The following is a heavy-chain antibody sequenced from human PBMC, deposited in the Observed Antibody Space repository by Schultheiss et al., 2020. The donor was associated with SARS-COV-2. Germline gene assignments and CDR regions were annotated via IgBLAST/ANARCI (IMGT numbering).Heavy chain of an antibody. V-gene: IGHV3-7*03. Sequence: GESLKISCAVSGVTFQNAWISWVRQAPGKGLEWVANIKQDGSEKYYVDSVKGRFTISRDNAKNSLYLQMNSLRAEDTAVYYCARLQLTAWYFDLWGRGTLVTVSS. CDR3: ARLQLTAWYFDL. CDR2: IKQDGSEK. CDR1: GVTFQNAW. D-gene: IGHD5-18*01. J-gene: IGHJ2*01.